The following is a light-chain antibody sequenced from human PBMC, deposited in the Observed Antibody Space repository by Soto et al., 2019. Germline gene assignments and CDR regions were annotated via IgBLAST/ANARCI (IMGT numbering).Light chain of an antibody. Sequence: EEVMTQASATPSVSPGERATLSCRASQSVRSKLAWYQQKPGQAPRLLIYDASTRATGTPARFSGSGSGTEFTLTISSLQSEDFAVYYCQQYNNWPPITFGQGTRLEI. CDR1: QSVRSK. V-gene: IGKV3-15*01. CDR2: DAS. CDR3: QQYNNWPPIT. J-gene: IGKJ5*01.